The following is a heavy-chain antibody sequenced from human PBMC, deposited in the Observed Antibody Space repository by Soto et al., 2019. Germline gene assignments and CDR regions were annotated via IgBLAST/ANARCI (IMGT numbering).Heavy chain of an antibody. V-gene: IGHV3-23*01. J-gene: IGHJ6*02. Sequence: PGGSLRLSCAASGFTFSSYAMSWVRQAPGKGLEWVSAISGSGGSTYYADSVKGRFTISRDNSKNTLYLQMNSLRAEDTAVYYCARPLGYCSGGSCHHPMDVWGQGTTVTVSS. D-gene: IGHD2-15*01. CDR2: ISGSGGST. CDR3: ARPLGYCSGGSCHHPMDV. CDR1: GFTFSSYA.